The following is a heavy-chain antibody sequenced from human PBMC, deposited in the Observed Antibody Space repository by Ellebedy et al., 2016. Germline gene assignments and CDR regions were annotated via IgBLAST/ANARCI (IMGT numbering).Heavy chain of an antibody. J-gene: IGHJ6*02. D-gene: IGHD4-17*01. V-gene: IGHV3-7*01. CDR3: ARVLYGTYYYYYGMDV. Sequence: GGSLRLSXAASGFTFSSYWMSWVRQAPGKGLEWVANIKQDGSEKYYVDSVKGRFTISRDNAKNSLYLQMNSLRAEDTAVYYCARVLYGTYYYYYGMDVWGQGTTVTVSS. CDR2: IKQDGSEK. CDR1: GFTFSSYW.